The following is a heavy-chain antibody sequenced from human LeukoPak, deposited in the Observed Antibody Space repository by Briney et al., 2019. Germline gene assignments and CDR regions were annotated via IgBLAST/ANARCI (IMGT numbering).Heavy chain of an antibody. D-gene: IGHD6-6*01. J-gene: IGHJ5*02. V-gene: IGHV3-21*01. CDR3: AREGGSSSWGFDP. Sequence: GGSLRLSCAASGFTFSNFNMNWVRQAPGKCLEWVSCISTTSGYIYYADSVKGRFTISRDNAKNSLYLQMNSLRVEDTAEYYCAREGGSSSWGFDPWGQGTLVTVSS. CDR2: ISTTSGYI. CDR1: GFTFSNFN.